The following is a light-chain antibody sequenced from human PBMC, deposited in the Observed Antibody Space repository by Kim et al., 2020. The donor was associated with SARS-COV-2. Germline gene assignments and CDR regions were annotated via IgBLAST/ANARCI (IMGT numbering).Light chain of an antibody. J-gene: IGLJ1*01. Sequence: VTIACTGSSSDIGAGYDVHWYRQLPGTAPKLLIYGNSNRPSGVPDRFSGSKSGTPASLAITGLQAEDEADYYCQSYDSSLSALYVFGTGTKVTVL. V-gene: IGLV1-40*01. CDR1: SSDIGAGYD. CDR3: QSYDSSLSALYV. CDR2: GNS.